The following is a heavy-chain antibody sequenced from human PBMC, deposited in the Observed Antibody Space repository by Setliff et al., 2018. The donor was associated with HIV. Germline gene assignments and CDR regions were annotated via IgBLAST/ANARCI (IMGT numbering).Heavy chain of an antibody. D-gene: IGHD6-13*01. J-gene: IGHJ4*02. V-gene: IGHV4-61*02. CDR3: ARVYSRSWFFFDH. CDR1: GGSISTGVYY. CDR2: VSASGST. Sequence: SETLSLTCTVSGGSISTGVYYWSWIRQPADKALEWIGRVSASGSTNYNPSLESRVTLSIDTSNNQFSLKLTSVTAADTAVYYCARVYSRSWFFFDHWGQGILVTASS.